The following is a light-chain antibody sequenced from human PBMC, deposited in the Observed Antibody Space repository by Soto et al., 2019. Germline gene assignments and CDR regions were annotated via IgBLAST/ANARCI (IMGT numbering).Light chain of an antibody. CDR1: QSVSSSY. CDR3: QQRNIWPPVT. J-gene: IGKJ5*01. CDR2: GAY. V-gene: IGKV3D-20*02. Sequence: EFVLTQSPGTLSLSPGESATLSCRVSQSVSSSYLAWYQQKPGQAPRRLIYGAYSRATGIPDRFSGSGSGTDFTLTISSLEPEDAAVDYCQQRNIWPPVTFGQGTRLEIK.